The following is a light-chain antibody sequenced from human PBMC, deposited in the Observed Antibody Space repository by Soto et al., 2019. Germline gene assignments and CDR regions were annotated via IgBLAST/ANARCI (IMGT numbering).Light chain of an antibody. Sequence: DIQMTQSPSTLSASVGDRVTITCRASQSISSWLAWYQQKPGKAPKLLIYDASSLESGVPSRFSDSGSGTEFTLTISSLQPDDFATYYCQQYNSYSPEWTFGQGTKVEIK. CDR1: QSISSW. J-gene: IGKJ1*01. CDR3: QQYNSYSPEWT. V-gene: IGKV1-5*01. CDR2: DAS.